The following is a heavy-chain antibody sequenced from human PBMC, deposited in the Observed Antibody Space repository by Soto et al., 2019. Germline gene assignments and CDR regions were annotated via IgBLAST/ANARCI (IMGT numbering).Heavy chain of an antibody. CDR1: GFSFSRYG. CDR2: ISYDESTT. CDR3: SKAMIGSYDSDAFDV. D-gene: IGHD3-22*01. J-gene: IGHJ3*01. V-gene: IGHV3-30*18. Sequence: GGSLRLSCAASGFSFSRYGIHWVRQAPGKGLEWVAVISYDESTTFYADSVKGRFTISRDNSKNTLFLQMNSLRPEDTAVYYCSKAMIGSYDSDAFDVWGQGTMVTVSS.